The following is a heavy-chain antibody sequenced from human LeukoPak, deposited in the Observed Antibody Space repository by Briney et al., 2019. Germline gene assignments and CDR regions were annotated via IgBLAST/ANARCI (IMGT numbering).Heavy chain of an antibody. V-gene: IGHV3-74*01. CDR3: AKDVKYSSGWYDYFDY. CDR1: GFTFSSYW. CDR2: INSDGSSI. J-gene: IGHJ4*02. D-gene: IGHD6-19*01. Sequence: PGGSLRLSCAASGFTFSSYWMHWVRHAPGKGLVWVSRINSDGSSITYADSVKGRFTISRDNSKNTLYLQMNSLRAEDTAVYYCAKDVKYSSGWYDYFDYWGQGTLVTVSS.